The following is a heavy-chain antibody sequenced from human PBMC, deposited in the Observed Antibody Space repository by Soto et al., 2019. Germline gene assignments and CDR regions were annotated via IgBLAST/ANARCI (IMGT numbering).Heavy chain of an antibody. Sequence: EVQLVETGGGLVQPGGSLRLSCAASGFSVITHYMSWVRQAPGKGLEWVSIIHSGGNTYFADSVKGRFTISRDSSKNTLYLPMNSLRSEDTAMYFCARDFTSWGPGTLVTVSS. V-gene: IGHV3-53*02. J-gene: IGHJ4*02. CDR1: GFSVITHY. CDR2: IHSGGNT. CDR3: ARDFTS.